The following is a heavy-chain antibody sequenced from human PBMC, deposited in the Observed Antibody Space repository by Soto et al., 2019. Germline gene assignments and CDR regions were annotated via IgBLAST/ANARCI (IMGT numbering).Heavy chain of an antibody. V-gene: IGHV3-23*01. D-gene: IGHD3-3*01. CDR1: GFTFSSYA. J-gene: IGHJ4*02. CDR3: VKAYQQGSGFGRGFDS. CDR2: ISGSGYTT. Sequence: EVQLLESGGGLGQPGGSLRLSCAASGFTFSSYAMSWVRQAPGKGLEWVPSISGSGYTTFYADSVKGRFTMSRDNFKNMVYLQMSSLRVEDTAIYYCVKAYQQGSGFGRGFDSWGQGTLVTVSS.